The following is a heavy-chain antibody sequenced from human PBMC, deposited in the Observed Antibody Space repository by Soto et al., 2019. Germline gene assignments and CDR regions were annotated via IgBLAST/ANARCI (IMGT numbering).Heavy chain of an antibody. CDR1: GYAFTIYG. J-gene: IGHJ5*02. D-gene: IGHD1-7*01. V-gene: IGHV1-18*01. CDR3: ARTPLITGTCWSDP. CDR2: ISAYNGNT. Sequence: WASVKVSCKASGYAFTIYGISWVRQAPGQGLEWMGWISAYNGNTNYAQKLQGRVTMTTDTSTSTAYVELRSLRSDDTAVYYCARTPLITGTCWSDPWGQGTLVTVSS.